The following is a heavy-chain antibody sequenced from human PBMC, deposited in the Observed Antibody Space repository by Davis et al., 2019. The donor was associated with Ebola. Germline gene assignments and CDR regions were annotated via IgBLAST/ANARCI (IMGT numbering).Heavy chain of an antibody. V-gene: IGHV3-48*02. Sequence: GGSLRLSCAASGFTFSGSAMHWVRQAPGKGLEWVSYISSSSSTIYYADSVKGRFTISRDNAKNSLYLQMNSLRDEDTAVYYCARGKELRYFACMDVWGQGTTVTVSS. D-gene: IGHD3-9*01. CDR3: ARGKELRYFACMDV. J-gene: IGHJ6*02. CDR1: GFTFSGSA. CDR2: ISSSSSTI.